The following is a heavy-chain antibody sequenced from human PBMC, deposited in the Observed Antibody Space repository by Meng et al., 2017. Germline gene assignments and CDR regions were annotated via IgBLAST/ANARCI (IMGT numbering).Heavy chain of an antibody. CDR2: IWYDGSNK. V-gene: IGHV3-33*01. J-gene: IGHJ4*02. CDR3: ARVVYSSGWSFDY. Sequence: VESGGAVVPPGRFRRLPCAASGFTFSSDGMHWVRQAPGKGLEWVAVIWYDGSNKYYADSVKGRFTISRDNSKNTLYLQMNSLRAEDTAVYYCARVVYSSGWSFDYWGQGTLVTVSS. D-gene: IGHD6-19*01. CDR1: GFTFSSDG.